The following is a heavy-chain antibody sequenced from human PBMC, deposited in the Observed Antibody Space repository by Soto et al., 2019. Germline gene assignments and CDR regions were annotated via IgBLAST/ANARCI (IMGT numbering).Heavy chain of an antibody. CDR3: ASRDPGTSVDY. Sequence: SETLSLTCAVSGGSFTSNNWWTWVRQPPGQGLEWIGEIYRTGSTNYNPSLKSRVTISLDKSENQLSLKVTSLTAADKAVYYCASRDPGTSVDYWGQGTLVTVSS. CDR2: IYRTGST. V-gene: IGHV4-4*02. CDR1: GGSFTSNNW. D-gene: IGHD1-7*01. J-gene: IGHJ4*02.